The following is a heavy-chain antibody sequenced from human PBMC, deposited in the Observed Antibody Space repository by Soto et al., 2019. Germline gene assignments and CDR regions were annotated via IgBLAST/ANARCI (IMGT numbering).Heavy chain of an antibody. CDR1: GYTFTSYG. Sequence: QVQLVQSGAEVKKPGASVKVSCKASGYTFTSYGISWVRQAPGQGLEWMGWISAYNGNTNYAQKLQGRVTMTTDTSTSTAYMELRSLRSDDTAMYYWARESASYDRSGYYYDWGQGTLVTVSS. CDR3: ARESASYDRSGYYYD. V-gene: IGHV1-18*01. CDR2: ISAYNGNT. J-gene: IGHJ4*02. D-gene: IGHD3-22*01.